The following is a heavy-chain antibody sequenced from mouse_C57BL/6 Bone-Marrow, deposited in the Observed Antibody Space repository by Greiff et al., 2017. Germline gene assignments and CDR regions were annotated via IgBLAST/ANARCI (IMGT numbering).Heavy chain of an antibody. V-gene: IGHV1-55*01. CDR3: ARSDYGYYVTFAY. Sequence: QVQLQQPGAELVKPGASVKMSCKASGYTFTSYWITWVKQRPGQGLEWIGDIYPGSGSTNYNEKFKSKATLTVDTSSSTAYMQLSSLTSEDSAVYYCARSDYGYYVTFAYWGQGTLVTVSA. J-gene: IGHJ3*01. D-gene: IGHD2-3*01. CDR1: GYTFTSYW. CDR2: IYPGSGST.